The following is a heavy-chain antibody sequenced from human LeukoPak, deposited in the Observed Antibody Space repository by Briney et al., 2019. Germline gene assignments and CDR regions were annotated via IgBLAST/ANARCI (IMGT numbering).Heavy chain of an antibody. CDR2: ISSSSGTT. J-gene: IGHJ4*02. CDR1: GFTFSSYS. V-gene: IGHV3-48*01. Sequence: GGSLRLSCEVSGFTFSSYSMNWVRQAPETGLEWISYISSSSGTTYYADSVKGRFTISRDNAKNSLYLQMNSLRAEDTAVYYCAKEGGSGWYLLDYWGQGTLVIVSS. CDR3: AKEGGSGWYLLDY. D-gene: IGHD6-19*01.